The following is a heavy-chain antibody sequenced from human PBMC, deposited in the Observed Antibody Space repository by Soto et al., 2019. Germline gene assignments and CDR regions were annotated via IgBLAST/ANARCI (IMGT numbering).Heavy chain of an antibody. J-gene: IGHJ6*02. CDR2: ISSSSSTI. V-gene: IGHV3-48*02. CDR3: ASSDCSSTSCYSYYYYGMDV. D-gene: IGHD2-2*01. Sequence: GSLRLSCAASGFTFSSYSMNWVRQAPGKGLEWVSYISSSSSTIYYADSVKGRFTISRDNAKNSLYLQMNSLRDEDTAVYYCASSDCSSTSCYSYYYYGMDVWGQGTTVTVSS. CDR1: GFTFSSYS.